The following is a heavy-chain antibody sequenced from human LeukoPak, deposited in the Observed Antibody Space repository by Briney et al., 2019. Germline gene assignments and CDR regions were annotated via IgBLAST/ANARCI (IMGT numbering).Heavy chain of an antibody. J-gene: IGHJ3*02. CDR2: IYYSGST. CDR3: ARGHAFDI. Sequence: SETLSLTCTVSGGSISSYYWNWIRQPPGKGLEWIGYIYYSGSTNYSPSLKSRVTISIDTSKNQFSLRLSSVTAADTAVYYCARGHAFDIWGQGTMVSVSS. V-gene: IGHV4-59*01. CDR1: GGSISSYY.